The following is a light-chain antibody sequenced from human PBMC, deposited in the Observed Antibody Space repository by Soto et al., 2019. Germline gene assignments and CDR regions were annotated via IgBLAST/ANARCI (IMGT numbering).Light chain of an antibody. CDR2: DVS. CDR3: SSYTSSSTLYV. J-gene: IGLJ1*01. V-gene: IGLV2-14*01. Sequence: QSVLTQPASVSGSPGQSITISCTGTSSDVGGYNYVSWYQQHPGKAPKLMIYDVSNRPSGVSNRFSGSKSGNTASLTISGPQAGDEADYYCSSYTSSSTLYVFGTGTKVTVL. CDR1: SSDVGGYNY.